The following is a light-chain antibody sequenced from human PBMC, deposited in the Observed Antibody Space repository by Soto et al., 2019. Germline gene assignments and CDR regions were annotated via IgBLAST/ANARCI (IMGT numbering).Light chain of an antibody. CDR3: KQYNSWRHRGWT. J-gene: IGKJ1*01. Sequence: EIVMTQSPATLSVSPGESATLSCRASQSVSSNFAWYQQKPGQAPRLLIYGASTRATGIPARFSGSGSGTEFTLTSSSLQSEDFVVYYCKQYNSWRHRGWTFGQGTKVEIK. V-gene: IGKV3-15*01. CDR2: GAS. CDR1: QSVSSN.